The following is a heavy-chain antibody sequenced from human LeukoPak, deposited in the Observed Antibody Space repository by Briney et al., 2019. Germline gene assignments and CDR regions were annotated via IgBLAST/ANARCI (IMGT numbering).Heavy chain of an antibody. V-gene: IGHV1-2*02. CDR1: GYTFTGYY. CDR3: ARVADTAMVPFDY. Sequence: ASVKVSCKASGYTFTGYYMHWVRQAPGQGLEWMGWINPNSGGTNYAQKFLGRVTMTRDTPISTAYMELSRLRSDDTAVYYCARVADTAMVPFDYWGQGSLVTVSS. CDR2: INPNSGGT. D-gene: IGHD5-18*01. J-gene: IGHJ4*02.